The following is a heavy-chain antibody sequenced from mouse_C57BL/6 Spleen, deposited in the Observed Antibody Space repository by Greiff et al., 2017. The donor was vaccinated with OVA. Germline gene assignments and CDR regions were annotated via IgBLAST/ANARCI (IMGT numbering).Heavy chain of an antibody. V-gene: IGHV5-6*01. D-gene: IGHD4-1*01. Sequence: VQLKESGGDLVKPGGSLKLSCAASGFTFSSYGMSWVRQTPDKRLEWVATISSGGSYTYYPDSVKGRFTISRDNAKNTLYLQMSSLKSEDTAMYYCARHELGYFDYWGQGTTLTVSS. CDR2: ISSGGSYT. CDR3: ARHELGYFDY. J-gene: IGHJ2*01. CDR1: GFTFSSYG.